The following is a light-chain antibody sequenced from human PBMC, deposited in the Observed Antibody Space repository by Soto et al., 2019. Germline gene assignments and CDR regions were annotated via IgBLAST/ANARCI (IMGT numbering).Light chain of an antibody. Sequence: EIVLTQSPGTLSLSPGERATLSCRASQSITSNYLAWYQQKPGQAPRLLVYAVSGRPNGIPDRFSGSGSGTDFTLTISRLEPEDFAVYYCQQYGRSHYTFGQGTQLESK. V-gene: IGKV3-20*01. CDR1: QSITSNY. CDR3: QQYGRSHYT. J-gene: IGKJ2*01. CDR2: AVS.